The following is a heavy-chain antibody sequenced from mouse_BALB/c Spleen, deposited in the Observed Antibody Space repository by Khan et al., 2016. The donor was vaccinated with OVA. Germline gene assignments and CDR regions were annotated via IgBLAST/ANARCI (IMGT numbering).Heavy chain of an antibody. CDR3: SSPTLFVY. J-gene: IGHJ3*01. CDR2: IDPLNGNT. V-gene: IGHV14-3*02. CDR1: GFNIKDTY. Sequence: VQLKQSGAELVKPGASVKLSCTASGFNIKDTYMHWVKQRPEQGLEWIGRIDPLNGNTQYDPNFQAKATITADTSSNTAYLQLSSLTSEDTAVYYCSSPTLFVYWGQGTLVTVSA.